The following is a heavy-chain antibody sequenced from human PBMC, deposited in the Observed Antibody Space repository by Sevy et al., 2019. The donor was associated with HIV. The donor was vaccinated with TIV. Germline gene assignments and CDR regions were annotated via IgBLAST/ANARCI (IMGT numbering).Heavy chain of an antibody. Sequence: GGSLRLSCAASGFTFSTHAMHWVRQAPGKGLEWVAIISYDGNIEYYPDSVKGRLTISRDDSKNTLYLQMNSLRSEDTALYYCAREQGYESTGYLPLFDNWGQGTLVTVSS. V-gene: IGHV3-30-3*01. D-gene: IGHD3-22*01. J-gene: IGHJ4*02. CDR3: AREQGYESTGYLPLFDN. CDR2: ISYDGNIE. CDR1: GFTFSTHA.